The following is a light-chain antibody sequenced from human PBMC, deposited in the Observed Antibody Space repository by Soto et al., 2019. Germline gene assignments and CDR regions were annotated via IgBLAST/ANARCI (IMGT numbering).Light chain of an antibody. CDR3: QQKVT. J-gene: IGKJ2*01. CDR1: ESISRDY. Sequence: EIVLTQSPGTLSLSPGQRATLSCRASESISRDYLAWYQQRLGQAPRLLIYGASSGATGIPDRFSGSGSGTDFTLTISRLEPEDFAMYYCQQKVTFGQGTKLEIK. CDR2: GAS. V-gene: IGKV3-20*01.